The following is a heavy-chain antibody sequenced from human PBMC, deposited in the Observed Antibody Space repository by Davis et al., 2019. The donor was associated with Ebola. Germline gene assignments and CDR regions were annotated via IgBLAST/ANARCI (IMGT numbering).Heavy chain of an antibody. Sequence: PGGSLRLSCAVYGGSFSGYYWSWIRQPPGKGLEWIGEINHSGSTNYNPSLKSRITILVNTSKNQFSLKLSSVTAADTAVYYCASTSYDSSGYSDYWGQGTLVTVSS. CDR1: GGSFSGYY. D-gene: IGHD3-22*01. V-gene: IGHV4-34*01. CDR3: ASTSYDSSGYSDY. CDR2: INHSGST. J-gene: IGHJ4*02.